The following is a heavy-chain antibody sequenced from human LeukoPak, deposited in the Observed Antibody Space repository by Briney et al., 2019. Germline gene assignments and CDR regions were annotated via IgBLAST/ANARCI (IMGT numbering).Heavy chain of an antibody. CDR1: GGSISSYY. V-gene: IGHV4-59*01. CDR2: IYYSGST. Sequence: PSETLSLTCTVSGGSISSYYWSWIRQPPGKGLEWIGYIYYSGSTNYNPSLKSRVTISVDTSKIQFSLKLSSVTAADTAVYYCARDVEFNYGMDVWGKGTTVTVSS. D-gene: IGHD3-10*01. CDR3: ARDVEFNYGMDV. J-gene: IGHJ6*04.